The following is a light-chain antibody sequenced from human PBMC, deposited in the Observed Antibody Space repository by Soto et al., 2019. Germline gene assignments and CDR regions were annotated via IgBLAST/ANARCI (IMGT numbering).Light chain of an antibody. CDR3: QSYDSSLSGSYV. CDR2: GNS. CDR1: SSNIGAGYD. Sequence: QAVVTQSPSVSGAPGQRVTISCTGSSSNIGAGYDVHWYQQLPGTAPKLLIYGNSNRPSGVPDRFSGSKSGTSASLAITGLQAEAEADYYCQSYDSSLSGSYVFGTGTKLTVL. J-gene: IGLJ1*01. V-gene: IGLV1-40*01.